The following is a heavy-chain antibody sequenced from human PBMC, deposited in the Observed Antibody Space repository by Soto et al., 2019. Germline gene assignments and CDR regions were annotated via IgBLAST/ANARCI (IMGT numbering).Heavy chain of an antibody. V-gene: IGHV1-24*01. CDR1: GYTLTELS. CDR3: ATDPA. CDR2: FDPEDGET. J-gene: IGHJ5*02. Sequence: ASVKVSCKVSGYTLTELSMHWVRQAPGKGLERKGGFDPEDGETIYAQKLQGKDTMTEDISTDTAYMYLSSLRSEDTAVYYCATDPAWGQGTLVTVSS.